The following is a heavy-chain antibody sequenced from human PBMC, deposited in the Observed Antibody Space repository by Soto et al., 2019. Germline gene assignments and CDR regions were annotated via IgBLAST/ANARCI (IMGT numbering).Heavy chain of an antibody. CDR1: GYTFTSYG. CDR3: APLSGATRTEVCFAH. D-gene: IGHD1-26*01. CDR2: ISAYNGNT. J-gene: IGHJ5*02. Sequence: ASVKVSCKACGYTFTSYGISWVRQAPGQGLEWMGWISAYNGNTNYAQKLQGRVTMTTDTSTSTAYMELSSLRSDDTAVYYCAPLSGATRTEVCFAHWGQGTLVTVSS. V-gene: IGHV1-18*01.